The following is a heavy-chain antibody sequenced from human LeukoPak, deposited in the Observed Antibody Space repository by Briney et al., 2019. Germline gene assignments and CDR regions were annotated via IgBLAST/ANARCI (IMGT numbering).Heavy chain of an antibody. CDR3: AKETVSSGSNWFDP. Sequence: PGGSLRLSCAAPGFTFSSYGMHWVRQAPGKGLEWVAVISYDGSNKYYTDSVKGRFTISRDNSKNTLYLQMNSLRAEDTAVYYCAKETVSSGSNWFDPWGQGTLVTVSS. V-gene: IGHV3-30*18. CDR1: GFTFSSYG. D-gene: IGHD6-19*01. CDR2: ISYDGSNK. J-gene: IGHJ5*02.